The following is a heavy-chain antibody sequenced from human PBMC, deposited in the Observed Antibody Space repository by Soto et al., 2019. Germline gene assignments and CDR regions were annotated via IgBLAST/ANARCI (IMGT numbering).Heavy chain of an antibody. D-gene: IGHD6-13*01. CDR1: GFTFGIYA. CDR3: ARVAPEHSSTPRRFDF. CDR2: ISGSGGSI. Sequence: EVQLLESGGGLVQPGGSLRLSCAASGFTFGIYAMSWVRQAPGKGLEWVSSISGSGGSIYYAHSVKGRFTISRDKTKNTLDLQINSLRAEDTAVYHCARVAPEHSSTPRRFDFWGQGTLVTVSS. J-gene: IGHJ4*02. V-gene: IGHV3-23*01.